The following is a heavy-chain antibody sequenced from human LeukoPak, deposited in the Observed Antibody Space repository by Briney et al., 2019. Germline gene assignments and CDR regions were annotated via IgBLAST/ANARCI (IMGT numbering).Heavy chain of an antibody. D-gene: IGHD3-22*01. CDR3: ARGTYYYDSSGYYSFDY. CDR2: IITILGIA. J-gene: IGHJ4*02. Sequence: GASVKVTCNASGGTFSSYAISWVRQAPGQGLEWMGRIITILGIANYAQKFQGRVTITADKSTSTAYMELSSLRSEDTAVYYCARGTYYYDSSGYYSFDYWGQGTLVTVSS. V-gene: IGHV1-69*04. CDR1: GGTFSSYA.